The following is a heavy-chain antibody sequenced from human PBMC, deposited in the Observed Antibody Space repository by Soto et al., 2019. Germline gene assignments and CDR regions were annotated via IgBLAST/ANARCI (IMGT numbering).Heavy chain of an antibody. Sequence: ASVKVSCKASGYTFTSYDINWVRQATGQGLEWMGWMNPNSGNTGYAQKFQGRVTVTRNTSISTAYMELSSLRSEDTAVYYCARGLGYCSGGSCYFWFDPWGQGTLVTVS. CDR1: GYTFTSYD. D-gene: IGHD2-15*01. CDR3: ARGLGYCSGGSCYFWFDP. J-gene: IGHJ5*02. CDR2: MNPNSGNT. V-gene: IGHV1-8*01.